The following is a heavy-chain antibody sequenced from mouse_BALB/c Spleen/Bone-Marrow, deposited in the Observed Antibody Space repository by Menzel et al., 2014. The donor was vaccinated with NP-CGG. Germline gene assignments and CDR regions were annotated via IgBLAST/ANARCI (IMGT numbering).Heavy chain of an antibody. V-gene: IGHV1S137*01. Sequence: VQVVESGAELVRPGVSVKISCKGSGYTFTDYAMHWVKQSHAKSLEWIGVISTYYGDASYNQKFKGKATMTVDKSSSTAYMELARLTSEDSAIYYCAICYGYDGEAVAWFAYWGQGTLVTVSA. CDR3: AICYGYDGEAVAWFAY. J-gene: IGHJ3*01. CDR1: GYTFTDYA. CDR2: ISTYYGDA. D-gene: IGHD2-2*01.